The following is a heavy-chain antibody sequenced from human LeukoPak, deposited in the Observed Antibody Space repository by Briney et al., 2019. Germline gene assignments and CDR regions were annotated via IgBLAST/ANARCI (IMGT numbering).Heavy chain of an antibody. CDR2: ISYEGNNK. CDR1: GFNFSNYA. V-gene: IGHV3-30*04. Sequence: GGSLRLSCAASGFNFSNYAMHWVRQAPGKGLEWVAVISYEGNNKYYADSVKGRFTISRDNSKNKQYLQMNSLRAEDTAVYYCARGPEDYDSSGYYYDLGDYWGQGTLVTVSS. J-gene: IGHJ4*02. D-gene: IGHD3-22*01. CDR3: ARGPEDYDSSGYYYDLGDY.